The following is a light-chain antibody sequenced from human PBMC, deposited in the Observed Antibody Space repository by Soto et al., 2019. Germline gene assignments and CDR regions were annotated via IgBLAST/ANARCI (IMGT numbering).Light chain of an antibody. V-gene: IGLV1-40*01. J-gene: IGLJ2*01. CDR3: AAWDGSLNNVL. CDR2: GNS. Sequence: QSALTQPPSVSGAPGQRGTISCTGSSSNIGAGYDVHWYQQLPGTAPKLLIYGNSNRPSGVPDRFSGSKSGTSASLAISGLQSEDEAEYYCAAWDGSLNNVLFGGGTKVTVL. CDR1: SSNIGAGYD.